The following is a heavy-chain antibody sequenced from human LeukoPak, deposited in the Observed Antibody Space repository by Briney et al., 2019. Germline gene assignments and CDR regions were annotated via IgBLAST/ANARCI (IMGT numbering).Heavy chain of an antibody. D-gene: IGHD3-3*01. Sequence: GGSLRLSCAASGFTFSSYWMSWVRQAPGKGLEWVANIKQDASEKYYVDSVKGRFTISRDNAKNSLYLQMNSLRAEDTAVYYCARSPGGTIFGVAPPGCFDYWGQGTLVTVSS. CDR2: IKQDASEK. CDR1: GFTFSSYW. CDR3: ARSPGGTIFGVAPPGCFDY. J-gene: IGHJ4*02. V-gene: IGHV3-7*01.